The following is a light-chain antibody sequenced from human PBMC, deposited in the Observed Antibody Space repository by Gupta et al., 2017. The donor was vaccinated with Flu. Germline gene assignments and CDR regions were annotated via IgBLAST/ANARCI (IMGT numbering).Light chain of an antibody. V-gene: IGKV2-28*01. J-gene: IGKJ2*03. CDR3: LQTHHTPYS. CDR1: QTFIHASGNSY. Sequence: DVVLTQSPLSLAVAPGEPASISCESSQTFIHASGNSYSSWYLQRPGQSPQLLMYLASSRASGVPDRFSGSGSGSEFTLKISRVEADDVGFYCCLQTHHTPYSFGPGTKLEIK. CDR2: LAS.